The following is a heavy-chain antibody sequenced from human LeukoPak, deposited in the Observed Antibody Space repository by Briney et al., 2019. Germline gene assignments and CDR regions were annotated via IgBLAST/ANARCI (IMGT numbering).Heavy chain of an antibody. Sequence: ASVKVSCKTSGYTITSYGITWVRQAPGQGLGWMGWISAYNGNTIYAQNLQGRVTMTTDTSTTTAYMELRSLRSDDTAVYYCARDSSGWYYPGINWGQGTLVTVSS. CDR2: ISAYNGNT. CDR1: GYTITSYG. V-gene: IGHV1-18*01. J-gene: IGHJ4*02. CDR3: ARDSSGWYYPGIN. D-gene: IGHD6-19*01.